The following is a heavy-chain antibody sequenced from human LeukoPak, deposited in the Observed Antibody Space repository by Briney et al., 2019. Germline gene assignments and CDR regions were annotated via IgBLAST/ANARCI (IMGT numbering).Heavy chain of an antibody. J-gene: IGHJ5*02. D-gene: IGHD6-6*01. CDR2: INPNSGGT. CDR1: GYTFTGYY. CDR3: ARDYSSIAASLGFDP. V-gene: IGHV1-2*02. Sequence: GASVKVSCKASGYTFTGYYMHWVRQAPGQGLEWMGWINPNSGGTNYAQKFQGRVTMTRDTSISTAYMELGRLRSDDTAVYYCARDYSSIAASLGFDPWGQGTLVTVSS.